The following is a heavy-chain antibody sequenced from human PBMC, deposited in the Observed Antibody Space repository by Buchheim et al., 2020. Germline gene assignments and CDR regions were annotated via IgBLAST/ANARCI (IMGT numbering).Heavy chain of an antibody. V-gene: IGHV3-23*01. J-gene: IGHJ4*02. Sequence: EVQLLESGGGLVQPGGSLRLSCAASGFTFSSYAMSWVRQAPGKGLEWVSAISGSGGSTYYADSVKGRFTISRDNSKNTVYMQMNSLRAEDTAVYYCAKDRERRFLAKGYYFDYWGQGTL. CDR3: AKDRERRFLAKGYYFDY. CDR2: ISGSGGST. D-gene: IGHD3-3*01. CDR1: GFTFSSYA.